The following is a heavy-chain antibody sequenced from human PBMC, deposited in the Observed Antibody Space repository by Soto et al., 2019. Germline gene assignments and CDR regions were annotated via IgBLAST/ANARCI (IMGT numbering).Heavy chain of an antibody. CDR3: AKDYMDIVLMVYAA. D-gene: IGHD2-8*01. V-gene: IGHV3-23*01. J-gene: IGHJ4*02. CDR1: GFTFSSYA. CDR2: ISGSGGST. Sequence: GRSLRLSCAASGFTFSSYAMSWVLQAPGKGLEWVSAISGSGGSTYYADSVKGRFTISRDTSKNTLYLQMNSLRAEDTAVYYCAKDYMDIVLMVYAAWGQGTLVTVSS.